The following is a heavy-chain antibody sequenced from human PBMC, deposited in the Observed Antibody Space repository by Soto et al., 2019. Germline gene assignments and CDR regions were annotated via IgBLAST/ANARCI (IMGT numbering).Heavy chain of an antibody. CDR2: VKDGGST. CDR1: GGSLTGYY. V-gene: IGHV4-34*01. J-gene: IGHJ4*02. CDR3: ARGQEGIVATH. Sequence: QVQLQQWGAGLLKPSETLSLTCTVYGGSLTGYYWSWIRQPPGKGLEWIGEVKDGGSTNYSPSLSGRVSISADTSKNHFSLRLNSVTAADTAVSFCARGQEGIVATHWDQRALVTVSS. D-gene: IGHD5-12*01.